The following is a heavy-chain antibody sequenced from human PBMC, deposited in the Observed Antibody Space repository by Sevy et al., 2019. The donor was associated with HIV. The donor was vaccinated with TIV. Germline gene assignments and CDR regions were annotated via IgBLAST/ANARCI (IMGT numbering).Heavy chain of an antibody. V-gene: IGHV3-7*01. CDR1: GFTFSSYW. J-gene: IGHJ4*02. Sequence: GGSLRLSCAASGFTFSSYWMSWVRQAPGKGLEWVANIKQDGSEKYYVDSVKGRFTISRDNAKNSLYLQMNSLRAEDTALYYCARVDTAMVPHFDYWGQGTLVTVSS. D-gene: IGHD5-18*01. CDR2: IKQDGSEK. CDR3: ARVDTAMVPHFDY.